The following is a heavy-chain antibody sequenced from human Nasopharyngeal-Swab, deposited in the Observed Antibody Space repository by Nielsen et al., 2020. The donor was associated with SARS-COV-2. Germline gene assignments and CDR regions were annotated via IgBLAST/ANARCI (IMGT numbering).Heavy chain of an antibody. CDR1: GFTFRNYA. Sequence: GESLKISCAASGFTFRNYAMHWVRQAPDKGLEWVAVLWSDDWTTYYADSVKGRFTISRDNSKNTLYLGLNSVTAEDTAMYYCARGSYGDKSDFDSWGQGTLVTVSS. CDR3: ARGSYGDKSDFDS. J-gene: IGHJ4*02. CDR2: LWSDDWTT. V-gene: IGHV3-33*01. D-gene: IGHD4-23*01.